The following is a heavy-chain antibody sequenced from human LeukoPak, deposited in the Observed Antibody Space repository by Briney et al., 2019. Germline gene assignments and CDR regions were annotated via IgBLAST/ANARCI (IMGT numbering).Heavy chain of an antibody. CDR2: IYYTGST. V-gene: IGHV4-59*01. Sequence: SETLSLTCTVSGGPLSPYYWSWIRQPPGKGLEWIGYIYYTGSTNYNPSLKSRVTISVDTSKNQFSLRLSSVTAADTAVYYCARDRGYSSFDYWGQGTLVTVSS. J-gene: IGHJ4*02. D-gene: IGHD6-19*01. CDR1: GGPLSPYY. CDR3: ARDRGYSSFDY.